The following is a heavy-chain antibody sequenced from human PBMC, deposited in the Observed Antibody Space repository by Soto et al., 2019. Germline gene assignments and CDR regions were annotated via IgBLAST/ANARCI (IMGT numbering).Heavy chain of an antibody. CDR1: GGSISSSSYY. J-gene: IGHJ4*02. CDR2: IYYSGST. D-gene: IGHD3-22*01. CDR3: ARLYYYDSSGYYYGGPFFDY. Sequence: SEALSLTCTVSGGSISSSSYYWVWIRQPPGKGLEWIGSIYYSGSTYYNPSLKSRVTISVDTSKNQFSLKLSSVTAADTAVYYCARLYYYDSSGYYYGGPFFDYWGQGTLVTVSS. V-gene: IGHV4-39*01.